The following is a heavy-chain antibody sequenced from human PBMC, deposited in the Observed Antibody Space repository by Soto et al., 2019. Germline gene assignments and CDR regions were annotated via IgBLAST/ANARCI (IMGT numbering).Heavy chain of an antibody. J-gene: IGHJ3*02. CDR3: ARGSYCGGGCYGAAFDI. Sequence: GGSLRLSCAASGFTVSTSYMSWVRQAPGKGLEWVSIIYSDGSTYYADSVKGRFSISRDNSKNTLNLQMDSLRAEDTAVYYCARGSYCGGGCYGAAFDIWGQGTMVTVSS. V-gene: IGHV3-53*01. D-gene: IGHD2-21*02. CDR1: GFTVSTSY. CDR2: IYSDGST.